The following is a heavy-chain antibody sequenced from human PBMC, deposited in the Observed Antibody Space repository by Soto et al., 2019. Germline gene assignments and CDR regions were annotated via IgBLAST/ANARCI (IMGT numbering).Heavy chain of an antibody. CDR1: GGSINTNNYY. CDR2: VFYNGTT. CDR3: ARLVVVSPVANA. J-gene: IGHJ5*02. V-gene: IGHV4-39*01. D-gene: IGHD2-15*01. Sequence: LSLTCAVSGGSINTNNYYWGWVRQPPGKGLEWIGSVFYNGTTYYSPSLKSRVTISLAPSRTQFPLKLESVTAADTAVYFCARLVVVSPVANAWGQGTLVTVSS.